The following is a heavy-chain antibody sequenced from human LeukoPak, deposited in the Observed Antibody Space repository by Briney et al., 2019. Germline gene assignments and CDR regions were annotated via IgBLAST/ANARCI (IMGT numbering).Heavy chain of an antibody. CDR3: AKERNLEIAVAGTIFDY. J-gene: IGHJ4*02. D-gene: IGHD6-19*01. V-gene: IGHV3-66*01. Sequence: SGGSLRLSCAASGFTVRSYYMAWVCQAPGKGLEWVSVIYSGGDTYYADSVKGRFTISRDDSKNMIYLEMSSLKAEDTAVYYCAKERNLEIAVAGTIFDYWGQGTLVTVSS. CDR2: IYSGGDT. CDR1: GFTVRSYY.